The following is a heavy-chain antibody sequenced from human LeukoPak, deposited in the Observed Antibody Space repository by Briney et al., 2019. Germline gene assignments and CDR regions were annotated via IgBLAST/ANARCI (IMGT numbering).Heavy chain of an antibody. CDR3: AKKETVVSPGNYFDY. V-gene: IGHV3-23*01. CDR1: GFTFSSYD. D-gene: IGHD4-23*01. Sequence: GGSLRLSCAASGFTFSSYDMNWVRQAPGKGLEWVSAIDYSGSNTYYADSVKGRFTISRDNAKNTLYLQMNSLRAEDTALYYCAKKETVVSPGNYFDYWGQGTLVTVFS. J-gene: IGHJ4*02. CDR2: IDYSGSNT.